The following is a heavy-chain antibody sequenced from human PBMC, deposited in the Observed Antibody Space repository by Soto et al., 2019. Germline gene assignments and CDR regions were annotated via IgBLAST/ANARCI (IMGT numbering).Heavy chain of an antibody. Sequence: ASVKVSCKASGYIFTNHYIHWVRQAPGQGLEWMGIMNPSGGSTNYLQKFQGRITMTRNTSTSTAYMELSSLRSEDTAVYYCARGSPDIVVVPAASVDWFDPWGQGTLVTVSS. CDR2: MNPSGGST. D-gene: IGHD2-2*01. CDR1: GYIFTNHY. CDR3: ARGSPDIVVVPAASVDWFDP. J-gene: IGHJ5*02. V-gene: IGHV1-46*01.